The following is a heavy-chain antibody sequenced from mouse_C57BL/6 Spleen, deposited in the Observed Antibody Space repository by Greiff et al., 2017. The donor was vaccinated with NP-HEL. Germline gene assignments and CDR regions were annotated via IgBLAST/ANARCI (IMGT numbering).Heavy chain of an antibody. D-gene: IGHD2-12*01. CDR3: ARSAYYRYFDV. CDR2: INPNNGGT. Sequence: DVQLQESGPELVKPGASVKIPCKASGYTFTDYNMDWVKQSHGKSLEWIGDINPNNGGTIYNQKFKGKATLTVDKSSSTAYMELRSLTSEDTAVYYCARSAYYRYFDVWGTGTTVTVSS. CDR1: GYTFTDYN. V-gene: IGHV1-18*01. J-gene: IGHJ1*03.